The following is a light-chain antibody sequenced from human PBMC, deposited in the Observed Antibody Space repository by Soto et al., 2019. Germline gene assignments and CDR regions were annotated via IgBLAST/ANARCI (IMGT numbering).Light chain of an antibody. V-gene: IGKV3D-20*01. CDR1: QRVSNNF. J-gene: IGKJ1*01. CDR3: QKYGSTPWT. CDR2: DAT. Sequence: VVLTQFPGTLSLSPGETATLSCGASQRVSNNFLGWDQQKPGLPPRLLIYDATSRANGIPERFSGRGSGTHFTLTISRLEPEDFAVYYCQKYGSTPWTFGRGTKVEMK.